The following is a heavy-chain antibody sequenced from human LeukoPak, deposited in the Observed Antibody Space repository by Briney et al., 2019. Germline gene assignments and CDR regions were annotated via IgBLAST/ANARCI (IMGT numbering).Heavy chain of an antibody. V-gene: IGHV3-7*03. D-gene: IGHD1-20*01. J-gene: IGHJ3*02. Sequence: GGSLRLSCAASRFTVSRFWMTWVRQAPGKGLEWVANIKEDGTEKYCVDSLKGRFSISRDNAKESLYLQMNSLRADDTAVYYCAREGYDLGAFDIWGQGTMVTVSS. CDR3: AREGYDLGAFDI. CDR1: RFTVSRFW. CDR2: IKEDGTEK.